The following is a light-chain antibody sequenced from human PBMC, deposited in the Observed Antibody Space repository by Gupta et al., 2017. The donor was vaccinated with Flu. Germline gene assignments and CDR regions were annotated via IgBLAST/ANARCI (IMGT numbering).Light chain of an antibody. CDR1: PGVSSY. CDR2: DAS. J-gene: IGKJ4*01. CDR3: QQRSNWLT. V-gene: IGKV3D-11*01. Sequence: EIVLTQSPATLSLSPGERATLSCRASPGVSSYLAWYQQKPGQAPRLLIYDASNRATGIPARCSGSGTGTDFTLTSSGLEHEDFAVYYWQQRSNWLTFGGGTKVEIK.